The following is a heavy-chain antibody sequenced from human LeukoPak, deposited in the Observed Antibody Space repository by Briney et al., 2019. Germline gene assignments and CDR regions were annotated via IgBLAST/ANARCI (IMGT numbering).Heavy chain of an antibody. CDR1: GGSISSSSYY. Sequence: PSETLSLICTVSGGSISSSSYYWGWIRQPPGKGLEWIGSIYYSGSTYYNPSLKSRVTISVDTSKNQFSLKLSSVTAADTAVYYCARQLEWELLRGEEFDYWGQGTLVTVSS. D-gene: IGHD1-26*01. CDR2: IYYSGST. CDR3: ARQLEWELLRGEEFDY. V-gene: IGHV4-39*01. J-gene: IGHJ4*02.